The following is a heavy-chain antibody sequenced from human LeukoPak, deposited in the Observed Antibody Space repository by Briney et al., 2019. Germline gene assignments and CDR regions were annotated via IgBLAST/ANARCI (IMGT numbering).Heavy chain of an antibody. CDR2: ISAYNGNT. J-gene: IGHJ4*02. Sequence: ASVKVSCKASGYTFTSYGISWVRQAPGQGLEWMGWISAYNGNTNYAQKLQGRVTMTTDTSTSTAYMELKSLRSDDTAVYYCARVSSGYHDGPFFDYWGQGTLVTVSS. V-gene: IGHV1-18*01. CDR1: GYTFTSYG. D-gene: IGHD6-19*01. CDR3: ARVSSGYHDGPFFDY.